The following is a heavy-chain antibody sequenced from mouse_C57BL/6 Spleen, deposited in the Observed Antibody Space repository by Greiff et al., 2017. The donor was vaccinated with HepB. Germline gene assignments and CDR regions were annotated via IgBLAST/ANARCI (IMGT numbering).Heavy chain of an antibody. D-gene: IGHD2-4*01. CDR2: INPSNGGT. CDR3: ARGRDYDGGYFDY. V-gene: IGHV1-53*01. J-gene: IGHJ2*01. CDR1: GYTFTSYW. Sequence: QVQLQQPGTELVKPGASVKLSCKASGYTFTSYWMHWVKQRPGQGLEWIGNINPSNGGTNYNEKFKSQATLTVDKSSSTAYKQLSSLTSEDSAVYYCARGRDYDGGYFDYWGQGTTLTVSS.